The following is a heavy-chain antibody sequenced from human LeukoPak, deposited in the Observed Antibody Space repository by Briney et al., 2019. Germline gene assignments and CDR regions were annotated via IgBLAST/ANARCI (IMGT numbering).Heavy chain of an antibody. D-gene: IGHD3-22*01. CDR2: IRHDGSNK. J-gene: IGHJ4*02. CDR3: ARYYYDSSGYEADY. V-gene: IGHV3-30*02. Sequence: PGGSLRLSCAASGFTFSSYGMHWVRQAPGKGLEWVAFIRHDGSNKYYADSVKGRFTISRDNSKNTLYLQMNSLRAEDTAVYYCARYYYDSSGYEADYWGQGTLVTVSS. CDR1: GFTFSSYG.